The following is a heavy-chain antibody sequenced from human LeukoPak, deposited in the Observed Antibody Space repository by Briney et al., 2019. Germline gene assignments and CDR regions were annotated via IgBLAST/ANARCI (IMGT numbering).Heavy chain of an antibody. Sequence: SGTLSLTCAVSGGSISGTNWWSWVRQPPGKGLEWIGEIYHSGTTNYNPSLKSRVTISVDKSKNHFSLKLSSVTAADTAVYYCARGRFDYYDTSGYYRPREYYYYYYYMDVWGKGTTVTISS. CDR3: ARGRFDYYDTSGYYRPREYYYYYYYMDV. CDR2: IYHSGTT. J-gene: IGHJ6*03. V-gene: IGHV4-4*02. CDR1: GGSISGTNW. D-gene: IGHD3-22*01.